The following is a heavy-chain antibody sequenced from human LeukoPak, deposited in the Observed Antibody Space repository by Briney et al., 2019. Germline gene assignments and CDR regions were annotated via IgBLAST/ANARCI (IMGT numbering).Heavy chain of an antibody. CDR1: GGSLSGYY. CDR3: ARGNSNTNIVSTSSDP. V-gene: IGHV4-34*01. Sequence: PSETLSLTCAVYGGSLSGYYWSWIRQPPGKGLEWMGEINHSGRINYKPSLKSRVNISVDTSKNKFSLKLSSVTAADTAVYYCARGNSNTNIVSTSSDPWGQGTLVTVSS. J-gene: IGHJ5*02. D-gene: IGHD2/OR15-2a*01. CDR2: INHSGRI.